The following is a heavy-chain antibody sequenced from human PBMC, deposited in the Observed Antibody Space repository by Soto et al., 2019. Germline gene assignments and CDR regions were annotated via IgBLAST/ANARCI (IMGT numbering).Heavy chain of an antibody. J-gene: IGHJ4*02. CDR1: GFTFTNYY. CDR2: INPSGGGK. Sequence: QVQLVQSGAEVKKPGASVKVSCKASGFTFTNYYIHWVRQAPGQGLEWMGLINPSGGGKFYAQKFQGRVTVTRDTSTGTVYMELSNLRSEDTAVYFCARDSGDTTLRQWGRSFHYWGQGTLVTVSS. D-gene: IGHD1-1*01. CDR3: ARDSGDTTLRQWGRSFHY. V-gene: IGHV1-46*01.